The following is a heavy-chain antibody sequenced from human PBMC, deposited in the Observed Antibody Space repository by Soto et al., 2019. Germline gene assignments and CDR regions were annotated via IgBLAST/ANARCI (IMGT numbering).Heavy chain of an antibody. J-gene: IGHJ6*02. CDR3: ARSYDQGHYDILTGYYNYYYGMDV. D-gene: IGHD3-9*01. CDR1: GYTFTSYY. CDR2: INPSGGST. V-gene: IGHV1-46*01. Sequence: ASVKVSCKASGYTFTSYYMHWVRQAPGQGLEWMGIINPSGGSTSYAQKFQGRVTMTRDTSTSTVYMELSSLRSEDTAVYYCARSYDQGHYDILTGYYNYYYGMDVWGQGTTVTVSS.